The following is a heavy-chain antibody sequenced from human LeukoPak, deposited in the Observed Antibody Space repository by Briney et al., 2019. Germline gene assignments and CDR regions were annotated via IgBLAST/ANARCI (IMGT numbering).Heavy chain of an antibody. V-gene: IGHV3-30*03. J-gene: IGHJ5*02. Sequence: GRSLRLSCGASGFSFRGYGLHWVRQAPGKGLEWVAIISYDGSNKYYVDSVKGRFTISRDNSKNTLYLQMNSLRAEDTAVYYCAIGYCSGASCYANWFDPWGQGTLVTVSS. D-gene: IGHD2-15*01. CDR1: GFSFRGYG. CDR3: AIGYCSGASCYANWFDP. CDR2: ISYDGSNK.